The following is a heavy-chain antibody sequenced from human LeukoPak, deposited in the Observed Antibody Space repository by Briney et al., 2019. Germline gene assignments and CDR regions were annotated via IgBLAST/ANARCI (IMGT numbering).Heavy chain of an antibody. CDR2: ISHSGST. CDR1: GGSISSSSYY. J-gene: IGHJ4*02. Sequence: NPSETLSLTCTVSGGSISSSSYYWGWIRQPPGKGLEWIGEISHSGSTTYNPSLRSRVTISGDTSKKQFSLKLSSVTAADTAVYYCVTYYYGSSAPKRNYWGQGILVTVSS. D-gene: IGHD3-22*01. CDR3: VTYYYGSSAPKRNY. V-gene: IGHV4-39*07.